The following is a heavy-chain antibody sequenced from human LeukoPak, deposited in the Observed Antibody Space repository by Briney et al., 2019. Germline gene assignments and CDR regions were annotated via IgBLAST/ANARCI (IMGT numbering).Heavy chain of an antibody. CDR2: FDPEDGET. J-gene: IGHJ6*03. Sequence: GASVKVSCKASGYTFTNFYMHWVRQAPGKGREWMGGFDPEDGETIYAQKFQGRVTMTEDTSTDTAYMELSSLRSDDTAVYYCARDRNRGYCSGGSCWPPYYYYYYMDVWGKGTTVTVSS. CDR3: ARDRNRGYCSGGSCWPPYYYYYYMDV. D-gene: IGHD2-15*01. V-gene: IGHV1-24*01. CDR1: GYTFTNFY.